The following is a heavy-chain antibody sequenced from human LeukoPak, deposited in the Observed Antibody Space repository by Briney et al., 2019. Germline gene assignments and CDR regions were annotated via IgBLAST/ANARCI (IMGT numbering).Heavy chain of an antibody. J-gene: IGHJ5*02. CDR3: ARLFGVVITRVDP. CDR2: INHSGST. Sequence: PSETLSLTCAVYGGSFSGYYWSWIRQPPGKGLEWIGEINHSGSTYYNPSLKSRVTISVDTSKNQFSLKLSSVTAADTAVYYCARLFGVVITRVDPWGQGTLVTVSS. CDR1: GGSFSGYY. V-gene: IGHV4-34*01. D-gene: IGHD3-3*01.